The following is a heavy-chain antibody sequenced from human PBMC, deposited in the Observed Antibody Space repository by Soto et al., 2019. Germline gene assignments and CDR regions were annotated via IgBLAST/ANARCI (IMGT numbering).Heavy chain of an antibody. CDR3: ARENYYVLDY. CDR1: GGSISSYY. J-gene: IGHJ4*02. D-gene: IGHD3-10*02. Sequence: SETLSLTCTVSGGSISSYYWSWIRQPPGKGLEWIGYIYYSGSTNYNPSLKSRVTISVDTSKNQFSLKLSSVTAADTAVYYCARENYYVLDYWGQGTLVTVSS. V-gene: IGHV4-59*01. CDR2: IYYSGST.